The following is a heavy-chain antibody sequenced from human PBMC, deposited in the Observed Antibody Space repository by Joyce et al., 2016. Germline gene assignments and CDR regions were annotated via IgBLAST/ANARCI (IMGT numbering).Heavy chain of an antibody. Sequence: QVQLQQWGAGLLKPSETLSLTCGVYGASFPFCPYWFSWIRQSPEKGLEWIGEIPYTGATNYIPSFKSRVTMSVDTSKSQFFLKLTSMTAADTAVYYCARGTDYVWVSPWGQGTLVTVSS. CDR1: GASFPFCPYW. CDR3: ARGTDYVWVSP. CDR2: IPYTGAT. J-gene: IGHJ4*02. D-gene: IGHD3-16*01. V-gene: IGHV4-34*02.